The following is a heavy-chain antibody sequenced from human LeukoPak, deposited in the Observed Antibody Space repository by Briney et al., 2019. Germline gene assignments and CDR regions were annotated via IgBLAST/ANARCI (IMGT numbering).Heavy chain of an antibody. Sequence: GGSLRLSCAASGFIFSSYGMHWVRQAPGKGLEWVAIISYDGSNKYYTDSVKGRFTISRDNSKNTLYLQMNSLRAEDTAVYYCARDPTDIVVVVVEGAFDIWGQGTMVTVSS. J-gene: IGHJ3*02. V-gene: IGHV3-30*03. CDR2: ISYDGSNK. D-gene: IGHD2-15*01. CDR1: GFIFSSYG. CDR3: ARDPTDIVVVVVEGAFDI.